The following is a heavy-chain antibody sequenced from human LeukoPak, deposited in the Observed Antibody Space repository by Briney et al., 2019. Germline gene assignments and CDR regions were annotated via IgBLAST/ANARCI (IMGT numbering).Heavy chain of an antibody. Sequence: ASVKVSCKASGYTFTGYYIHWVRQAPGQGLEWMGWISPDSGGTNYAQKFQGRVTMTGDTSISTAYMELSGLRSDDTAVYYCAREVTIFGVVTAWGQGTLVTVSS. V-gene: IGHV1-2*02. CDR1: GYTFTGYY. J-gene: IGHJ5*02. CDR3: AREVTIFGVVTA. CDR2: ISPDSGGT. D-gene: IGHD3-3*01.